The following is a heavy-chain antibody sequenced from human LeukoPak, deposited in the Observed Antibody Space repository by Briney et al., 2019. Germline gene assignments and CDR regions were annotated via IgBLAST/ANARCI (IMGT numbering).Heavy chain of an antibody. CDR1: GGTFSSYA. CDR3: ARGWLAETTVVTPYNY. J-gene: IGHJ4*02. CDR2: IIPIFGTA. Sequence: ASVKVSCKASGGTFSSYAISWVRQAPGQGLEWMGGIIPIFGTANYAQKFQVRVTITAVESMSTAYMELRSLRSDDTAVYYCARGWLAETTVVTPYNYWGQGTLVTVSS. D-gene: IGHD4-23*01. V-gene: IGHV1-69*13.